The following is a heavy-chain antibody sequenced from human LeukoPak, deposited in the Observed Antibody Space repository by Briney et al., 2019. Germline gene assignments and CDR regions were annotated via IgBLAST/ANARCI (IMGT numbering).Heavy chain of an antibody. Sequence: GGSLRLSCAASGFTFSSYEMNWVRQAPGKGLEWVSYISSSSYIYYADSVKGRFTISRDNAKNSLYLQMNSLRAEDTAVYYCARSKRNRLFGDAFDIWGQGTMVTVSS. CDR1: GFTFSSYE. D-gene: IGHD3-22*01. CDR2: ISSSSYI. CDR3: ARSKRNRLFGDAFDI. J-gene: IGHJ3*02. V-gene: IGHV3-21*05.